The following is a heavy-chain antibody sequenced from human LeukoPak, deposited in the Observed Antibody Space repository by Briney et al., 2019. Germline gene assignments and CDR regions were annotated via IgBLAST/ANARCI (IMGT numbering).Heavy chain of an antibody. CDR1: GGSISSGGYY. Sequence: SETLSLTCTVSGGSISSGGYYWSWIRQHPGKGLEWIGYIYYSGSTYYNPSLKSRVTISVDTSKNQSSLKLSSVTATDTAVYYCARVGYDFWSGYYHPPAGHWFDPWGQGTLVTVCS. V-gene: IGHV4-31*03. CDR3: ARVGYDFWSGYYHPPAGHWFDP. J-gene: IGHJ5*02. D-gene: IGHD3-3*01. CDR2: IYYSGST.